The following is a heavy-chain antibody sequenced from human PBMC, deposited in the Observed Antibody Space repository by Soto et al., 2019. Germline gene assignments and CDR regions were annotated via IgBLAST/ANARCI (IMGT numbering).Heavy chain of an antibody. D-gene: IGHD2-15*01. Sequence: SVKVSCKASGGTFSTHAIIWVRQAPGHGLEWMGGVIPISGTTYYTQKFQGRVTITADEPTSTAFMELSSLKSEDTAVFYCARGYCSGGNCYSGMDVWGQGTMVTVSS. V-gene: IGHV1-69*13. CDR3: ARGYCSGGNCYSGMDV. J-gene: IGHJ6*02. CDR2: VIPISGTT. CDR1: GGTFSTHA.